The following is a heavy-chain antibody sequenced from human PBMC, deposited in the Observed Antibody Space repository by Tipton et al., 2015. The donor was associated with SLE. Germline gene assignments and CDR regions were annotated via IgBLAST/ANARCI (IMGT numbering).Heavy chain of an antibody. Sequence: LRLSCAVYGGSFSGYYWSCIRQPPGKGLEWIGEINHSGSTKYNPSLKSRVTISVDTSKNQFSLKLSSVTAADTAVYYCARGLGTYSSGWRYYYYYMDVWGKGTTVTVSS. D-gene: IGHD6-19*01. CDR3: ARGLGTYSSGWRYYYYYMDV. J-gene: IGHJ6*03. CDR1: GGSFSGYY. CDR2: INHSGST. V-gene: IGHV4-34*01.